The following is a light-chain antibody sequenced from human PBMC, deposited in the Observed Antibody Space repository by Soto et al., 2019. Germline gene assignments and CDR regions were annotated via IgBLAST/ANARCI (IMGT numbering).Light chain of an antibody. CDR3: SSYTGSSTLV. Sequence: QSALTQPASVSGSPGQSITISCTGTSSDFGDYDYVSWYLQHPGKVPKLMIYEVSNRPSGVSNRFSGSKSGNTASLTISGLQAEDDADYYCSSYTGSSTLVLGTGTKVTGL. CDR1: SSDFGDYDY. V-gene: IGLV2-14*01. CDR2: EVS. J-gene: IGLJ1*01.